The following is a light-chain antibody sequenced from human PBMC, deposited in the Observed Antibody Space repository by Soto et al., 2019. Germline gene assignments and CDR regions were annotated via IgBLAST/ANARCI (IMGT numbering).Light chain of an antibody. V-gene: IGKV3-15*01. CDR2: GAS. CDR3: QQYNNWPPT. Sequence: EIVMTQSPPTLSVSPGKRATLSCRASQSVSSNLAWYQQKPGQAPRLLIYGASTRATGIPARFSGSGSGTEFTLTISSLQSEDFAVYYCQQYNNWPPTFGQGTKLEIK. J-gene: IGKJ2*01. CDR1: QSVSSN.